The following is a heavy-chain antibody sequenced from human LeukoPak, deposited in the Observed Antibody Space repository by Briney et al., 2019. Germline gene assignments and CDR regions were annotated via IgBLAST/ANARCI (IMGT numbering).Heavy chain of an antibody. CDR2: ISWNSGSI. Sequence: GGSLRLSCAASGFTFDDYAMHWVRQAPGKGLEWVTGISWNSGSIGYADSVKGRFTISRDNAKNSLYLQVNSLRAEDMALYYCAKDRYYDSSGMFDYWGQGTLVTVSS. CDR1: GFTFDDYA. CDR3: AKDRYYDSSGMFDY. V-gene: IGHV3-9*03. D-gene: IGHD3-22*01. J-gene: IGHJ4*02.